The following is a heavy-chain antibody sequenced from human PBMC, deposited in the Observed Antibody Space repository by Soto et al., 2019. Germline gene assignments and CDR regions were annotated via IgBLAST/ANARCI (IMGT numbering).Heavy chain of an antibody. D-gene: IGHD3-16*01. CDR3: ARARRGDYRSRGGFGMDV. J-gene: IGHJ6*02. V-gene: IGHV4-34*01. CDR1: GGSFSLYY. Sequence: SETLSLTCAVSGGSFSLYYWTWIRQPPGKGLEWLGEINYSGNTNYKPSLKSRASISVDTSKTQFSLKLRSVTAADTALYYCARARRGDYRSRGGFGMDVWGQGTKVTVYS. CDR2: INYSGNT.